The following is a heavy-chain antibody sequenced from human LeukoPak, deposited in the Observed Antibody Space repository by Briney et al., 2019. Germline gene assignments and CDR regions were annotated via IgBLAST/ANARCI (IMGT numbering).Heavy chain of an antibody. J-gene: IGHJ4*02. CDR1: GGSITNASFY. Sequence: PSETLSLTCTVSGGSITNASFYWGWNRQPPGKGLEWIASVYYAGTTHYNPSLESRVTISVDTSKNQFSLKLCSVTAADTAVYYCARSRDGYFYWGQGTPVTVSS. V-gene: IGHV4-39*01. CDR2: VYYAGTT. CDR3: ARSRDGYFY. D-gene: IGHD5-24*01.